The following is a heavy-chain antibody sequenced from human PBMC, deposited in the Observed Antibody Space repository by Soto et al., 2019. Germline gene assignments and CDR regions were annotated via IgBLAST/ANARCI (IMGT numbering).Heavy chain of an antibody. D-gene: IGHD1-1*01. J-gene: IGHJ4*02. CDR1: GFNVNSDY. CDR3: TRDGPGLGRLDCFGY. V-gene: IGHV3-53*01. CDR2: IYSGETT. Sequence: GGSLSLSCAASGFNVNSDYMNWVRQTPGKGLEWVASIYSGETTYYADSVRGRFTISSDKSKNTLYFQLSSLRIEDTAVYYCTRDGPGLGRLDCFGYWGQGVMVTVSS.